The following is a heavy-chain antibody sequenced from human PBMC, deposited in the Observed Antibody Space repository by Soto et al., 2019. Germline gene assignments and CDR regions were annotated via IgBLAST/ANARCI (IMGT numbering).Heavy chain of an antibody. Sequence: ASVKVSCKASGYTFTSYYMHWVRQATGQGLEWMGIMNPNGGNTSYAQKFQGRVTMTRNTSISTAYMELSSLRSEDTAVYYCARVVGYYYYMDVWGNGTTVTVSS. V-gene: IGHV1-46*01. D-gene: IGHD2-15*01. CDR1: GYTFTSYY. CDR2: MNPNGGNT. J-gene: IGHJ6*03. CDR3: ARVVGYYYYMDV.